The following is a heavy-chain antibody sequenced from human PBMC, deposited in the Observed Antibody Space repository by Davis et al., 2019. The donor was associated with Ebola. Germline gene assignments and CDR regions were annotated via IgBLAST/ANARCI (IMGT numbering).Heavy chain of an antibody. CDR3: ARDLFVGAPGH. D-gene: IGHD1-26*01. V-gene: IGHV1-46*02. CDR2: INPSGGST. J-gene: IGHJ4*02. Sequence: ASVKVSCKASGYVFNTYYMHWVQQAPGQGLEWMGIINPSGGSTSYPQKFQGRVTMTRDTSTSTVYMELSSLRSDDTAVYYCARDLFVGAPGHWGQGTLVTVSS. CDR1: GYVFNTYY.